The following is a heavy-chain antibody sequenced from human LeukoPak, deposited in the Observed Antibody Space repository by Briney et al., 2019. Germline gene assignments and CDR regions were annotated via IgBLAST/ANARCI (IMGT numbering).Heavy chain of an antibody. D-gene: IGHD1-1*01. CDR2: ISSRTSDT. Sequence: PGGSLGLSCAASGFTFSDYYMSWIRQAPGKGLEWVSYISSRTSDTNYVDSVRGRFTISRDNAKNSLYLQMNSLRAEDTAVYYCTRVGSSGSVDYWGQGTLVTVSS. CDR3: TRVGSSGSVDY. V-gene: IGHV3-11*06. J-gene: IGHJ4*02. CDR1: GFTFSDYY.